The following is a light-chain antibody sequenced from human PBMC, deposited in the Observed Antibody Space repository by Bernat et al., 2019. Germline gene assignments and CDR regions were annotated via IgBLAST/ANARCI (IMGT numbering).Light chain of an antibody. J-gene: IGLJ2*01. CDR1: QIGSKS. Sequence: SYVLTQPPSVSLAPGNTARLTCGGNQIGSKSVHWYQQKPGQAPVLVIYYDNNRPSGIPERFSGSNSGDTATLTISRVEAGDEADYYCQVWDTTTDNVIFGGGTKLTVL. V-gene: IGLV3-21*04. CDR3: QVWDTTTDNVI. CDR2: YDN.